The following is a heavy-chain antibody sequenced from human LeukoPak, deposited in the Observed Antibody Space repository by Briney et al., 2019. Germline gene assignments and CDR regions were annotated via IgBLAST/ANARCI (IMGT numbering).Heavy chain of an antibody. CDR3: ARGQGWLSDS. Sequence: PGGSLRLSCATSGFTFSDYWMNWFRQAPGKGPEWVAIIKQDGSQAHYVDCVKGRFTISRDNDKSSLFLQMNSLRDEDTAVYYCARGQGWLSDSWGQGIQVTVTS. J-gene: IGHJ4*02. V-gene: IGHV3-7*03. CDR1: GFTFSDYW. D-gene: IGHD3-9*01. CDR2: IKQDGSQA.